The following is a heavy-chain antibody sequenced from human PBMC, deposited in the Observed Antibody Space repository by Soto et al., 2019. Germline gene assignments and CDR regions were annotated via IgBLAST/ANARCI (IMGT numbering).Heavy chain of an antibody. CDR1: GYTFTSYY. CDR3: ARDVSSGKYSPTDYYYYYGMDV. D-gene: IGHD5-18*01. V-gene: IGHV1-46*03. J-gene: IGHJ6*02. CDR2: INPSGGST. Sequence: ASVKVSCKASGYTFTSYYMHWVRQAPGQGLEWMGIINPSGGSTSYAQKFQGRVTMTRDTSTSTVYMELSSLRSEDTAVYYCARDVSSGKYSPTDYYYYYGMDVWGQGTTVTVSS.